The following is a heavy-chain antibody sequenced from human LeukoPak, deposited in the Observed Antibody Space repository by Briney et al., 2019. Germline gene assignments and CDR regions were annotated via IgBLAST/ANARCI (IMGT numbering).Heavy chain of an antibody. CDR3: ARDYDSSGYYLFDY. CDR2: INPNSGGT. D-gene: IGHD3-22*01. Sequence: GASVKVSCKASGYTFTGYYMHWERQAPGQGLEWMGWINPNSGGTNYAQKFQGRVTMTRDTSISTAYMELSRLRSDDTAVYYCARDYDSSGYYLFDYWGQGTLVTVSS. CDR1: GYTFTGYY. J-gene: IGHJ4*02. V-gene: IGHV1-2*02.